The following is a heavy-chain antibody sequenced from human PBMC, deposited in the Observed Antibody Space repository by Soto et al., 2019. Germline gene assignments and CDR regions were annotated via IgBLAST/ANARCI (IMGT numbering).Heavy chain of an antibody. D-gene: IGHD3-22*01. J-gene: IGHJ4*02. V-gene: IGHV3-73*02. CDR1: GFTFSGSA. CDR2: IRSKANSYAT. CDR3: TRRYFYDSSGYYMDDY. Sequence: EVQLVESGGGLVQPGGSQKLSCAASGFTFSGSAMHWVRQASGKGLQWVGRIRSKANSYATSYDASVKGRFTISRDDSKNTAYLQMNSLRTDDTAVYYCTRRYFYDSSGYYMDDYWGQGTLVTVSS.